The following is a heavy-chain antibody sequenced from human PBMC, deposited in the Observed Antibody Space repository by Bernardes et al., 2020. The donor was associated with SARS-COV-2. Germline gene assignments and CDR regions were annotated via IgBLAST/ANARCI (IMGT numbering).Heavy chain of an antibody. J-gene: IGHJ6*02. CDR3: AKDLVTVSDMDD. V-gene: IGHV3-30*18. Sequence: SLRLSCASSGFSFSTYDMYWVRQAPGKGLEWVAVISSHGGDKIYAESVKGRFTISRDNSKNTMYLQMNSLTTGDTAVYYCAKDLVTVSDMDDWGQGTTVTVSS. D-gene: IGHD4-4*01. CDR2: ISSHGGDK. CDR1: GFSFSTYD.